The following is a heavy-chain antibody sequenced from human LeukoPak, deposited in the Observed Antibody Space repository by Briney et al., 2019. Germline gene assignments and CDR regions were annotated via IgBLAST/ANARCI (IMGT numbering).Heavy chain of an antibody. V-gene: IGHV4-59*01. CDR3: ARGGMVAKVNYFNY. D-gene: IGHD5-12*01. CDR2: IYYSGST. J-gene: IGHJ4*02. CDR1: GGSISSYY. Sequence: PSETLSLTCTVSGGSISSYYWSWIRQPPGKGLEWIGYIYYSGSTNYNPSLKSRVTISVDTSKNQFSLKLSSVTAADTAVYYCARGGMVAKVNYFNYWGQGTLVTVSS.